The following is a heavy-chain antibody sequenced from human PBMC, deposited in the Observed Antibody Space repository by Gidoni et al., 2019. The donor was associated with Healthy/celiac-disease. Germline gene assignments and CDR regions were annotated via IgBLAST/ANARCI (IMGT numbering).Heavy chain of an antibody. J-gene: IGHJ4*02. CDR1: GFTFSDYY. V-gene: IGHV3-11*01. D-gene: IGHD3-22*01. CDR2: ISSSGSTI. Sequence: QVQLVESGGGLVKPGGSLRLSCASSGFTFSDYYMRWIRQAPGQGLEWVSYISSSGSTIYYADSVKGRFTISRDNAKNSLYLQMNSLRAEDTAVYYCARDRHYYDSSGACDYWGQGTLVTVSS. CDR3: ARDRHYYDSSGACDY.